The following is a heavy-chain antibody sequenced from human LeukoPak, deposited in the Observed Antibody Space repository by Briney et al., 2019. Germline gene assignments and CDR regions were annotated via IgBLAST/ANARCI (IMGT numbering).Heavy chain of an antibody. CDR1: GGTFSSYA. J-gene: IGHJ4*02. D-gene: IGHD1-14*01. Sequence: ASVKVSCKASGGTFSSYAIRWVRQAPGQGLEWMGGIIPIFGTANYAQKFQGRVTITTDESTSTAYMELSSLRSEDTAGYYCARAFSIRLPGGQPFDDWGQGTLVTVSS. CDR2: IIPIFGTA. V-gene: IGHV1-69*05. CDR3: ARAFSIRLPGGQPFDD.